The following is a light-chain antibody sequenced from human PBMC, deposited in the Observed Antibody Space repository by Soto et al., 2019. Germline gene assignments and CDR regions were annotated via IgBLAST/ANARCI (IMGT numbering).Light chain of an antibody. CDR3: QQYGNSPFT. CDR1: QSVSTSH. V-gene: IGKV3-20*01. J-gene: IGKJ3*01. Sequence: EIVLTQSPGTLSLSPGERAILSCRASQSVSTSHLAWFQQKPGQGPRLLIYGASSRAAGIPDRFSGSGSGTDFPLTISRVEPEDFAVYYCQQYGNSPFTFGPGTKVDIK. CDR2: GAS.